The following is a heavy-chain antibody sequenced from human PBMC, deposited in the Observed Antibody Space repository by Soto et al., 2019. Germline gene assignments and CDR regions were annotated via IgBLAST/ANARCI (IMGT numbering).Heavy chain of an antibody. CDR3: AGFSEVAATEINWFDP. Sequence: SETLSLTCTVSGASINSGDYYWSWIRQPPGKGLEWIGYIYYSGSTYYNPPLKSRVTISVDTSKNQFSLKLSSVTAADTAVYYCAGFSEVAATEINWFDPWGQGTLVTVSS. CDR2: IYYSGST. J-gene: IGHJ5*02. V-gene: IGHV4-30-4*01. CDR1: GASINSGDYY. D-gene: IGHD2-15*01.